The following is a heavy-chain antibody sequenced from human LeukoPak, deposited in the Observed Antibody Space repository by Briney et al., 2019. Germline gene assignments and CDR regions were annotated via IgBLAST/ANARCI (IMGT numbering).Heavy chain of an antibody. CDR3: ATHIATPGRIAFDL. V-gene: IGHV1-8*01. Sequence: ASVKVSCKASGYTFTSYDINWVRQATGQGLEWMGWMNPNSGNTGYAQKFQGRVTMTRNTSISTAYMELSSLRSEDTAVYYCATHIATPGRIAFDLWGQGSMVIVSS. D-gene: IGHD6-13*01. CDR2: MNPNSGNT. J-gene: IGHJ3*01. CDR1: GYTFTSYD.